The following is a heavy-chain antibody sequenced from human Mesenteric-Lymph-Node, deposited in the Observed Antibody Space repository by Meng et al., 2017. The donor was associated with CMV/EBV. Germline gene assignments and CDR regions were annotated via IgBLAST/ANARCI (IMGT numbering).Heavy chain of an antibody. V-gene: IGHV3-23*01. CDR3: AKLGLSSAGTNYFDY. D-gene: IGHD2-2*01. J-gene: IGHJ4*02. CDR2: ISKSGDRT. CDR1: GFTFSNYA. Sequence: SGFTFSNYAMAWVRQAPGKGLEWVSTISKSGDRTYYADSVKGRFTISRDSSKNTLYLQLNSLRAEDAALYYCAKLGLSSAGTNYFDYWGQGTLVTVSS.